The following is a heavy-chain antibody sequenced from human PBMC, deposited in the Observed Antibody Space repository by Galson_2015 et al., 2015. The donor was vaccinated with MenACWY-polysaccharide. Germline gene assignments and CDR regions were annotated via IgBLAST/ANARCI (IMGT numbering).Heavy chain of an antibody. CDR1: GFTFKNYW. V-gene: IGHV3-7*01. J-gene: IGHJ6*02. CDR3: AGGHYGMDV. CDR2: IKRDGSEK. Sequence: SLRLSCAVSGFTFKNYWMSWVRQAPGKGLEWVANIKRDGSEKYCVDSVKGRLTISRDNGRSSLYLQMNGLRAEDTAVYYCAGGHYGMDVWGQGTTVTVS.